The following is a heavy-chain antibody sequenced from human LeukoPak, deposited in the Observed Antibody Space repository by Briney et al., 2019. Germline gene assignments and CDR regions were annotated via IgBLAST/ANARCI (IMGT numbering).Heavy chain of an antibody. Sequence: ASVKVSCKASGYTFTGGYIYWVRQAPGQGFEWMGWINPNTGGTNYAQKFQDRVTMTSDTSISTAYMELNRLTSDDTAVYYCARDGSSRRTFDPWGQGTLVTVSS. CDR2: INPNTGGT. CDR1: GYTFTGGY. D-gene: IGHD6-13*01. J-gene: IGHJ5*02. V-gene: IGHV1-2*02. CDR3: ARDGSSRRTFDP.